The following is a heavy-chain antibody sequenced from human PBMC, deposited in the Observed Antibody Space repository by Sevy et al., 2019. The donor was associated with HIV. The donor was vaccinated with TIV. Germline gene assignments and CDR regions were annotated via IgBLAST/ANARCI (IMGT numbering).Heavy chain of an antibody. CDR2: LKHDESEK. V-gene: IGHV3-7*01. D-gene: IGHD3-22*01. J-gene: IGHJ4*02. CDR3: AKGNSGFFDY. CDR1: GFSFSTYW. Sequence: GGSLRLSCAASGFSFSTYWMHWVRRAPGKGLEWVANLKHDESEKDYVASVKGRFTISRDNAKNSVYLEMNSLRPEDTAIYYCAKGNSGFFDYWVQGTLVTGSS.